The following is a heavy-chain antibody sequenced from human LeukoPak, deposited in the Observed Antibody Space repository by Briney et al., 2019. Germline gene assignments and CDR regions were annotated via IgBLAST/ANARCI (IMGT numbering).Heavy chain of an antibody. Sequence: GGSLRLSCAASGFTFSDYYMSWIRQAPGKGLEWVSYISNSGSSIYYADSVKGRITISRDNSRNTLYLQMNSLRAEDTAVYYCARDLATRQRTGLYDSWGQGALVTVSS. V-gene: IGHV3-11*04. CDR1: GFTFSDYY. CDR2: ISNSGSSI. J-gene: IGHJ4*02. D-gene: IGHD3-16*02. CDR3: ARDLATRQRTGLYDS.